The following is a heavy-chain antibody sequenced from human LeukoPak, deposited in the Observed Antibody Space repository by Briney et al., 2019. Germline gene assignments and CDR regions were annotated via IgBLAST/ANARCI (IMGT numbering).Heavy chain of an antibody. J-gene: IGHJ3*02. V-gene: IGHV3-23*01. D-gene: IGHD4-17*01. CDR3: ARDPNGDYIGAFDM. Sequence: GGSLRLSCEASGFTFGSHAMYWVRQAPGKGLEWVAGIFGSGGSPHYADSVKGRLTISRDNSKNTLYLQMNGLRAEDTAVYYCARDPNGDYIGAFDMWGRGTLVTVSS. CDR1: GFTFGSHA. CDR2: IFGSGGSP.